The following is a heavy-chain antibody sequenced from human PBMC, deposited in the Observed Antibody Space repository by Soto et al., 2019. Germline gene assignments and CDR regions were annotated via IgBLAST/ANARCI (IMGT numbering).Heavy chain of an antibody. D-gene: IGHD3-10*01. CDR3: ARDNDGSGSYDYYYYGMDV. CDR2: IYYSGST. J-gene: IGHJ6*02. CDR1: GGSISSGGYY. V-gene: IGHV4-31*03. Sequence: QVQLQESGPGLVKPSQTLSLTCTVSGGSISSGGYYWSWIRQHPGKGLEWIGYIYYSGSTYYNPSLKSRVTLSVATSKNQFSLKLSSVTAADTAVYYCARDNDGSGSYDYYYYGMDVWGQGTTVTVSS.